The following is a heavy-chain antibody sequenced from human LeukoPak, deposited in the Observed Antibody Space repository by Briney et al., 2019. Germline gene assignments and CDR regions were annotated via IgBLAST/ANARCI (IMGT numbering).Heavy chain of an antibody. CDR1: GFTFGVYA. D-gene: IGHD5-18*01. Sequence: GGSLRLSCAASGFTFGVYAMTWVRQAPGKGLEWVSTIYSGGTTYYADSVMGRFTISRHNSRNTPYLQMNSLRAEDTAVYYCARVDTVMAYYFDLWGQGTLVTVSS. CDR3: ARVDTVMAYYFDL. V-gene: IGHV3-53*04. J-gene: IGHJ4*02. CDR2: IYSGGTT.